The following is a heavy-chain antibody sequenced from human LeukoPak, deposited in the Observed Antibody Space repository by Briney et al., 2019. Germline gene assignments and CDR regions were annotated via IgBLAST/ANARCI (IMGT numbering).Heavy chain of an antibody. D-gene: IGHD6-19*01. CDR3: ERPLYSSGWYGYYYMDV. CDR1: CGSFSSSSYY. V-gene: IGHV4-39*01. J-gene: IGHJ6*03. CDR2: IYYSGST. Sequence: SETLSLPCTVSCGSFSSSSYYWAWIRQPPGKGLEWIGSIYYSGSTYYNPSLKSRVTISVDTSKNQFSLRLSSVTAADTAVYYCERPLYSSGWYGYYYMDVWGQGTTVTVSS.